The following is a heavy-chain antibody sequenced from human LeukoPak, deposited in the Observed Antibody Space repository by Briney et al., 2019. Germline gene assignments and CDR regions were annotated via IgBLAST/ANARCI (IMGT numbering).Heavy chain of an antibody. Sequence: GGSLRLSCAASGFTFSSHAMSWVRQAPGEGLEWASAIGDDVVSTYYAESVKGRFTISRDNSKNTLYLQMNSLRADDTATYYCARDSPLLTVWGQGTLVTVSS. J-gene: IGHJ1*01. CDR1: GFTFSSHA. CDR2: IGDDVVST. CDR3: ARDSPLLTV. V-gene: IGHV3-23*01. D-gene: IGHD3-9*01.